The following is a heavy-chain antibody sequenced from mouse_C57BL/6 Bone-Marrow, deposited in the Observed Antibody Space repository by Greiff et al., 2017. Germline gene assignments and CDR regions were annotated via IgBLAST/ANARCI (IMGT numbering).Heavy chain of an antibody. V-gene: IGHV1-31*01. CDR1: GFSFTGYY. Sequence: VQLQQSGPELVKPGASVKISCKASGFSFTGYYMHWVKQSHGNILDWIGIIYPYNGGSSYNQKFKGKATLTVDKSSSTAYMELRSLTSEDSAVYYCVSYYYGSSEFAYWGQGTLVTVSA. D-gene: IGHD1-1*01. CDR2: IYPYNGGS. CDR3: VSYYYGSSEFAY. J-gene: IGHJ3*01.